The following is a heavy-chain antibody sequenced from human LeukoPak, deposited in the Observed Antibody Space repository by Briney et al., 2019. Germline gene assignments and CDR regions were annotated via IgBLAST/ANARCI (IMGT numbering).Heavy chain of an antibody. CDR2: IYSGGNT. J-gene: IGHJ5*02. V-gene: IGHV3-53*01. CDR1: GFTVSSHY. D-gene: IGHD3-10*01. CDR3: ARNAFGENWFDP. Sequence: SEGSLRLSCAASGFTVSSHYMTWVRQAPGKGLEWVSVIYSGGNTYYADSVKGRFTISRDNSKNTLYLQMNSLRAEDTAVYYCARNAFGENWFDPWGQGTLVTVSS.